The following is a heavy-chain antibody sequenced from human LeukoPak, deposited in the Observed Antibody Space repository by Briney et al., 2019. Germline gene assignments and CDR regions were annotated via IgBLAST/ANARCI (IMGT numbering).Heavy chain of an antibody. V-gene: IGHV3-21*01. J-gene: IGHJ4*02. CDR3: ARAEGYGAIDY. Sequence: GGSLRLSCAASGFTFGSYAMSWVRQAPGKGLEWVSSISSSSDYIYYADSVKGRFTISRDNAKNSLYLQMNSLRAEDTAVYYCARAEGYGAIDYWGQGTLVTVSS. D-gene: IGHD5-12*01. CDR2: ISSSSDYI. CDR1: GFTFGSYA.